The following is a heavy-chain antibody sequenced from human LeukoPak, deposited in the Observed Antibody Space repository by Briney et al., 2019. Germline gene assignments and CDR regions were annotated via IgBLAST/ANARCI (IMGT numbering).Heavy chain of an antibody. V-gene: IGHV3-23*01. CDR2: ISGSGGST. CDR3: ANIQLRYFDWFPPIDY. J-gene: IGHJ4*02. D-gene: IGHD3-9*01. Sequence: GGSLRLSCAASGFTFSSYAMSWVRQAPGKGLEWVSAISGSGGSTYYADFVKGRFTISRDNSKNTLYLQMNSLRAEDTAVYYCANIQLRYFDWFPPIDYWGQGTLVTVSS. CDR1: GFTFSSYA.